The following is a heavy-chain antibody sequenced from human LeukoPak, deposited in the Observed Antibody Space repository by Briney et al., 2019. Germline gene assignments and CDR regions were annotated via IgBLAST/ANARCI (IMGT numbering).Heavy chain of an antibody. CDR1: GFTFDDYA. CDR2: ISWDGGST. Sequence: GGSLRLSCAASGFTFDDYAMHWVRQAPGKGLEWVSLISWDGGSTYYADSVKGRFTISRDNSKNSLYLQMNSLRAEDTALYYCAKDLDYLQYYYYGMDVWGKGTTVTVSS. J-gene: IGHJ6*04. D-gene: IGHD4-11*01. CDR3: AKDLDYLQYYYYGMDV. V-gene: IGHV3-43D*04.